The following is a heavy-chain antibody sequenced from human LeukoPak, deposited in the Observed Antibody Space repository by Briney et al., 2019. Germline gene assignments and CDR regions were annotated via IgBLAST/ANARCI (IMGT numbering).Heavy chain of an antibody. CDR2: ITGSGGRT. CDR3: AKDRIAAADRTIFDH. Sequence: GGSLRLSCAASGFTFSSYAMSWVRQAPGKGLEWVSGITGSGGRTYYADSVKGRFTISRDNSKNTLYLQMNSLRAEDTAVYSCAKDRIAAADRTIFDHWGQGTLVTVSS. D-gene: IGHD6-13*01. J-gene: IGHJ4*02. V-gene: IGHV3-23*01. CDR1: GFTFSSYA.